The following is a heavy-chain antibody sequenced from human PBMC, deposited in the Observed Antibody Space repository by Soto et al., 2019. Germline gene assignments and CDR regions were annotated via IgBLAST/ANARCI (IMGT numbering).Heavy chain of an antibody. CDR1: GFTFSSYG. Sequence: QVQLVESGGGVVQPGRSLRLSCAASGFTFSSYGMHWVRQAPGKGLEWVAVISYDGSNKYYADSVKGRFTISRDNSKNTLYLQMNSLRAEDTAVYYCAKGWDYWGQATLVTVSS. CDR2: ISYDGSNK. CDR3: AKGWDY. J-gene: IGHJ4*02. V-gene: IGHV3-30*18.